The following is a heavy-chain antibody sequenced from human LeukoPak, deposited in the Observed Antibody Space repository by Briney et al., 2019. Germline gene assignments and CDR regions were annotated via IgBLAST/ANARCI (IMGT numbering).Heavy chain of an antibody. D-gene: IGHD1-7*01. V-gene: IGHV3-7*03. CDR2: IKQDGSEK. CDR1: GFTFSSYW. Sequence: PGKSLRLSCAASGFTFSSYWMSWVRQAPGKGLEWVANIKQDGSEKYYVDSVKGRFTISRDNAKNSLYLQMNSLRAEDTALYHCARVRRTYQKGVRYYFDYWGQGTLVTVSS. J-gene: IGHJ4*02. CDR3: ARVRRTYQKGVRYYFDY.